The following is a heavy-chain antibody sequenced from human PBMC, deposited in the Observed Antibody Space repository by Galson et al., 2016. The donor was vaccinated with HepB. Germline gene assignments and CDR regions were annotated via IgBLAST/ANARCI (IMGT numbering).Heavy chain of an antibody. CDR2: IWSDGNTK. CDR3: ARAHTIMLNYFDY. V-gene: IGHV3-33*01. J-gene: IGHJ4*02. Sequence: SLRLSCAASGLTFSRDGMHWVRQPPGKGLEWVAVIWSDGNTKFYADSVKGRFTISRDNSKRALFLQMNSLRAEDTAVYYCARAHTIMLNYFDYWGQGTLVTVSS. D-gene: IGHD3-16*01. CDR1: GLTFSRDG.